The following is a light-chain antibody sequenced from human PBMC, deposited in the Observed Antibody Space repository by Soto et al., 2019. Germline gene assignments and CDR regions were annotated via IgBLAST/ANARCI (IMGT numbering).Light chain of an antibody. CDR2: DAS. CDR1: QSISSW. V-gene: IGKV1-5*01. J-gene: IGKJ1*01. Sequence: DIHMTHSPSTLSASLPQRVTITGRASQSISSWLAWYQQKPGKAPKLLIYDASSLESGVPSRFSGSGFGTEFTLTISSLQPDDFATYYCQQYNTYPWTFGQGTKVDI. CDR3: QQYNTYPWT.